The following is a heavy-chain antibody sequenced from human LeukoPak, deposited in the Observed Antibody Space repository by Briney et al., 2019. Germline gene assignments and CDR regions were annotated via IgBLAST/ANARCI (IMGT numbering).Heavy chain of an antibody. D-gene: IGHD2-15*01. V-gene: IGHV4-31*03. CDR2: IYYSGST. CDR1: GGSISSGGYY. CDR3: ARERLRYCSGGSCPANAFDI. Sequence: SETLSLTCTVSGGSISSGGYYWSWIRQHPGKGLEWIGYIYYSGSTYYNPSLKSRVTISVDTSKNQFSLKLSSVTAADTAVYYCARERLRYCSGGSCPANAFDIWGQGTMVTVSS. J-gene: IGHJ3*02.